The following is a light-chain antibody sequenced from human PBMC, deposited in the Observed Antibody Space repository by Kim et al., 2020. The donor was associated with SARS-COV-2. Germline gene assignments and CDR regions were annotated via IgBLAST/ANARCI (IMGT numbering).Light chain of an antibody. Sequence: WSPGERATLSCRASQSISSYLAWYQQKPGQAPRLLIYDASNRATGIPARFSGGGSETDFTLTITSLEPEEFAVYYCQHRSSWPSTFGQGTKVDIK. CDR2: DAS. CDR1: QSISSY. V-gene: IGKV3-11*01. CDR3: QHRSSWPST. J-gene: IGKJ1*01.